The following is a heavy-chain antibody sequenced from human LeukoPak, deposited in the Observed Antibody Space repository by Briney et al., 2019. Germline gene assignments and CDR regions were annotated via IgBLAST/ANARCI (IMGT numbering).Heavy chain of an antibody. CDR1: GFTFSSYS. CDR3: ASESITMVRGVLY. V-gene: IGHV3-48*04. Sequence: GGSLRLSCAASGFTFSSYSMNWVRQAPGKGLEWVSYISSSSSTIYYADSVKGRFTISRDNAKNSLYLQMNSLRAEDTAVYYCASESITMVRGVLYWGQGTLVTVSS. J-gene: IGHJ4*02. CDR2: ISSSSSTI. D-gene: IGHD3-10*01.